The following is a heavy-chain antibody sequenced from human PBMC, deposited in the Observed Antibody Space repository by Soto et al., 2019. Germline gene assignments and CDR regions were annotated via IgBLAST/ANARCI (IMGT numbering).Heavy chain of an antibody. J-gene: IGHJ6*02. D-gene: IGHD3-22*01. CDR1: GFTFSSYA. CDR2: ISGSGGST. CDR3: AKTVDSSGYYYPIYYYYGMDV. Sequence: PGGSLRLSCAASGFTFSSYAMSWVRQAPGKGLEWVSAISGSGGSTYYADSVKGRFTISRDNSKNTLYLQMNSLRAEDTAVYYCAKTVDSSGYYYPIYYYYGMDVWGQGTTVTVLL. V-gene: IGHV3-23*01.